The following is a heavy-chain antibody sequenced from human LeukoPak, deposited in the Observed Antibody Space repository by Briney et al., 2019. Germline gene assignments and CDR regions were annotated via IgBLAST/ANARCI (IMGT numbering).Heavy chain of an antibody. D-gene: IGHD3-10*01. CDR1: GFTFSTYW. V-gene: IGHV3-74*01. CDR3: ARDRGEFYFDY. J-gene: IGHJ4*02. CDR2: INSDGSDT. Sequence: GSLRLSCAASGFTFSTYWMHWVRQGPGKGLVWVSRINSDGSDTDYAESVKGRFTISRDNAKNTLYLQMNSLRAEDTAVYYCARDRGEFYFDYWGQGTLVTVSS.